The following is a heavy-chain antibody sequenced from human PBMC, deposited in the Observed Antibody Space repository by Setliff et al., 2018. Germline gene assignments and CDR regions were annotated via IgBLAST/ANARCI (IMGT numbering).Heavy chain of an antibody. J-gene: IGHJ6*02. CDR3: VRDRTAYYYGRDV. V-gene: IGHV4-59*01. CDR1: GGSISPYF. CDR2: IYYNGNT. D-gene: IGHD5-18*01. Sequence: SETLSLTCTVSGGSISPYFWSWIRQPPGKGLEWIGSIYYNGNTNFNPSLKTRVTMSGDTSKNQFALHLRSVTAADAAVYYCVRDRTAYYYGRDVWGQGTTVTVSS.